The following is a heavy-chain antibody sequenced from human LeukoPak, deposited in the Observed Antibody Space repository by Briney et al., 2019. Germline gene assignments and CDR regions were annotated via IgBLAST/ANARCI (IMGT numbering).Heavy chain of an antibody. CDR2: ISYDGSNR. Sequence: QSGGSLRLSCAASGFTFSSYAMHWVRQAPGKGLEWVAVISYDGSNRYYADSVKGRFTISRDNSKNTLYLQMNSLRAEDTAVYYCARVNINNWHSCDYWGQGTLVTVSS. D-gene: IGHD1-1*01. CDR3: ARVNINNWHSCDY. V-gene: IGHV3-30-3*01. CDR1: GFTFSSYA. J-gene: IGHJ4*02.